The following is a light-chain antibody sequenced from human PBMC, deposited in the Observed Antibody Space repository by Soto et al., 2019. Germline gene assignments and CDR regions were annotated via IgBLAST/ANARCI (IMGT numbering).Light chain of an antibody. CDR1: SGYNNYN. V-gene: IGLV9-49*01. CDR2: VGTGGIVG. CDR3: GADHGRGTYFVKV. Sequence: QSALTQPPSASASLGASVTLTCTLSSGYNNYNVDWYQQRPGKGPLFVMRVGTGGIVGSKGDGIPDRFSVLGSGLNRFLTIENIQEDDEGDYHCGADHGRGTYFVKVFGGGTQLTVL. J-gene: IGLJ3*02.